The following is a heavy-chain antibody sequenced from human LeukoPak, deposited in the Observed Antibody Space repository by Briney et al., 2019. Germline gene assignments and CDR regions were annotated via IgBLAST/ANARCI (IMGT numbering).Heavy chain of an antibody. CDR3: VRDSGSYRPIDY. D-gene: IGHD1-26*01. CDR1: GFTFSSSA. CDR2: LTGGSDNS. J-gene: IGHJ4*02. Sequence: GGSLRLSCAASGFTFSSSAMTWVRQAPGKGLEWVSSLTGGSDNSEHADSVKGRFTISRDNAENSLYLEMNSLRVEDTAIYYCVRDSGSYRPIDYWGQGTLVTVSS. V-gene: IGHV3-23*01.